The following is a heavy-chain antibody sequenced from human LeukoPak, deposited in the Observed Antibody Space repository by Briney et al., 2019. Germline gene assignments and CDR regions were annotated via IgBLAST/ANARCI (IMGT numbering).Heavy chain of an antibody. J-gene: IGHJ4*02. CDR2: ISGSGGST. V-gene: IGHV3-23*01. D-gene: IGHD3-10*01. CDR3: AKDMDGWFGELSDY. Sequence: PGGSLRLSCAASGFTFSSYAMSWVRQAPGKGLEWVSAISGSGGSTYYADSVKGRFTISRDNSKTTLYLQMNSLRAEDTAVYYCAKDMDGWFGELSDYWGQGTLVTVSS. CDR1: GFTFSSYA.